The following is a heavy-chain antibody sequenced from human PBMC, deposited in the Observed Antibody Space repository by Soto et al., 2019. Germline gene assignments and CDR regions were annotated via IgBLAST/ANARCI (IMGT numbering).Heavy chain of an antibody. V-gene: IGHV5-10-1*01. CDR3: ASPRRGTDCLEH. Sequence: GGSLKISFKCSGYTFGKYLRIGGLQMPGKGLDWMGRIDPSDSYTNYSPSFQGHVSISLDKSISTVFLQLGRLKASDTAMYYCASPRRGTDCLEHWGQGTLV. J-gene: IGHJ5*02. CDR1: GYTFGKYL. D-gene: IGHD1-7*01. CDR2: IDPSDSYT.